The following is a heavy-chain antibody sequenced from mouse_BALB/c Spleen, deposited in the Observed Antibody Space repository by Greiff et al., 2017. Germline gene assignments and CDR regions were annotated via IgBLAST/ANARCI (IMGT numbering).Heavy chain of an antibody. V-gene: IGHV5-17*02. CDR2: ISSGSSTI. D-gene: IGHD6-2*01. CDR3: ARSLPFYAMDY. J-gene: IGHJ4*01. Sequence: EVQVVESGGGLVQPGGSRKLSCAASGFTFSSFGMHWVRQAPEKGLEWVAYISSGSSTIYYADTVKGRFTISRDNPKNTLFLQMTSLRSEDTAMYYCARSLPFYAMDYWGQGTSVTVSS. CDR1: GFTFSSFG.